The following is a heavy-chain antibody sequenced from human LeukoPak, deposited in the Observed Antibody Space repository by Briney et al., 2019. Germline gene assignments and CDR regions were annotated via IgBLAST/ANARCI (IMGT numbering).Heavy chain of an antibody. CDR2: ISSSSSYI. CDR1: GFTFSSYS. V-gene: IGHV3-21*01. CDR3: ARDRYYYDSSSISYYYYMDV. Sequence: PGGSLRLSCVASGFTFSSYSVNWVRQAPGKGLEWVSCISSSSSYIYYADSVKGRFTISRDNAKNSLYLQMNSLRAEDTAVYYCARDRYYYDSSSISYYYYMDVWGKGTTVTVSS. D-gene: IGHD3-22*01. J-gene: IGHJ6*03.